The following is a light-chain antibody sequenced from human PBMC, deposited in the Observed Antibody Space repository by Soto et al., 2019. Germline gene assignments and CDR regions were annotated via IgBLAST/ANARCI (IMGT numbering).Light chain of an antibody. V-gene: IGKV1-39*01. CDR1: QNISSY. CDR2: AAS. J-gene: IGKJ4*01. Sequence: DIQMTQSPSSLSASVGDRVTITCRASQNISSYLNWYQQKPGKAPNLLIYAASTLQSGVPSRFSGSGSGTDFTLTISSLQPEDFASYYCQQSYSSPHFGGGTKVEI. CDR3: QQSYSSPH.